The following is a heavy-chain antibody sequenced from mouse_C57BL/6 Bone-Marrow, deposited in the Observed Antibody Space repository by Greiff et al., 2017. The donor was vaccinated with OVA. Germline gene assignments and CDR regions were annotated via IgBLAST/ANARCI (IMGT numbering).Heavy chain of an antibody. CDR3: ARLDGYSAMDY. V-gene: IGHV1-63*01. CDR1: GYTFTNYW. Sequence: VKVVESGAELVRPGTSVKMSCKASGYTFTNYWIGWAKQRPGHGLEWIGDIYPGGGYTNYNEKFKGKATLTADKSSSTAYMQFSSLTSEDSAIYYCARLDGYSAMDYWGQGTSVTVSS. CDR2: IYPGGGYT. D-gene: IGHD2-3*01. J-gene: IGHJ4*01.